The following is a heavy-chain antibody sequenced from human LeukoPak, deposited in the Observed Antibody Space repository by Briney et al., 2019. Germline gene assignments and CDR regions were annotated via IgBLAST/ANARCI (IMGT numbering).Heavy chain of an antibody. CDR3: AELGITMIGGV. CDR1: GFPFSSYW. Sequence: GGSLRLSCAASGFPFSSYWMSWVRQAPGKGLEWVANIKPDGTEKNYVDSVKGRFTISRDNAKDSLHLQMNSLGAEDTAVYYCAELGITMIGGVWGKGTTVTISS. D-gene: IGHD3-10*02. J-gene: IGHJ6*04. V-gene: IGHV3-7*01. CDR2: IKPDGTEK.